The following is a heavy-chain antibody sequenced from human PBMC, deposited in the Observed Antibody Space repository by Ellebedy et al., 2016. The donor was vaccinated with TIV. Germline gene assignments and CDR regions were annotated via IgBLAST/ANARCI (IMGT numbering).Heavy chain of an antibody. CDR3: ARTWIQLWSQDHPDWFDP. D-gene: IGHD5-18*01. CDR2: ISSSSSYT. J-gene: IGHJ5*02. Sequence: GESLKISXAASGFTFSDYYMSWIRQAPGKGLEWVSYISSSSSYTNYADSVKGRFTISRDNAKNSLYLQMNSLRAEDTAVYYCARTWIQLWSQDHPDWFDPWGQGTLVTVSS. CDR1: GFTFSDYY. V-gene: IGHV3-11*03.